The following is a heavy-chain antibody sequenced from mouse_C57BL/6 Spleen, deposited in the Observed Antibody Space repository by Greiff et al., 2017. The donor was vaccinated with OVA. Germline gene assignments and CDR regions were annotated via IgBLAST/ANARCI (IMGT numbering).Heavy chain of an antibody. V-gene: IGHV14-2*01. Sequence: EVQLQESGAELVKPGASVKLSCTASGFNITDYYMHWVKQRTEQGLEWIGRIDPEDGETKYAPQFQGKATITADTSSNTAYLQRSSLTSEDTAVYYCASPWGGLSSDYWGQGTTLTVSS. CDR2: IDPEDGET. CDR3: ASPWGGLSSDY. J-gene: IGHJ2*01. CDR1: GFNITDYY. D-gene: IGHD1-1*01.